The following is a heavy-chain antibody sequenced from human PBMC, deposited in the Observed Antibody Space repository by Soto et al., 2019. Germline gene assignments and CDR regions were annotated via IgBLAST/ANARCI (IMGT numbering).Heavy chain of an antibody. CDR1: GYTFTSYG. V-gene: IGHV1-18*01. Sequence: QVQLVQSGAEVKKPGASVKVSCKASGYTFTSYGISWVRQAPGQGLEWMGWISAYNGNTNYAQKRQGRVTMTTDTSTSTAYMERRSLRSDDTAVYYCELIPAAIELGNYYYGMDVWGQGTTVTVSS. CDR2: ISAYNGNT. D-gene: IGHD2-2*02. J-gene: IGHJ6*02. CDR3: ELIPAAIELGNYYYGMDV.